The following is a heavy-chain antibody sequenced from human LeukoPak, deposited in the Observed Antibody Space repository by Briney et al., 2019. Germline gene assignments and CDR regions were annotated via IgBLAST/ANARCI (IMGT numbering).Heavy chain of an antibody. V-gene: IGHV4-4*07. D-gene: IGHD1-26*01. CDR2: IYTSGST. CDR1: GGSISSYY. J-gene: IGHJ3*02. Sequence: SEALSLTCTVSGGSISSYYWSWIRQPAGKGLEWIGRIYTSGSTNYNPSLKSRVTMSVDTSKNQFSLRLSSVTAADTAVYYCARDHYPSRAFDIWGQGTMVTVSS. CDR3: ARDHYPSRAFDI.